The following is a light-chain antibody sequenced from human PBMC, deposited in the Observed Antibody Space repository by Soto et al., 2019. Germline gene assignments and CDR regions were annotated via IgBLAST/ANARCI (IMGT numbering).Light chain of an antibody. Sequence: EIEMTQSPATLSVSPGERATLSCRASQSVSSNLAWYQQKPGQAPRLLIYGASTRATGIPARFSGSGSGTEFTLTISSLQSEDFAVYYCQQYSNWPYTFGQGTKLEIK. CDR1: QSVSSN. V-gene: IGKV3-15*01. CDR3: QQYSNWPYT. J-gene: IGKJ2*01. CDR2: GAS.